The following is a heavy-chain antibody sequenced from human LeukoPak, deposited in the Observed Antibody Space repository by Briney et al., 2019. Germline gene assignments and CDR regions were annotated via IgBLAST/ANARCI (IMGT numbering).Heavy chain of an antibody. V-gene: IGHV2-5*02. Sequence: SGPTLVKPTQTLTLTCTFSGFSLTTGGVGVGWIRQSPGKTLEWLALIYWDGDRRYSPSLKSRITLTMDTSKNQVVLTMTNMDPVDTATYYCVHRRMGNYGSESYSLRGDFDYWGQGTLVTVSS. J-gene: IGHJ4*02. CDR3: VHRRMGNYGSESYSLRGDFDY. CDR2: IYWDGDR. CDR1: GFSLTTGGVG. D-gene: IGHD3-10*01.